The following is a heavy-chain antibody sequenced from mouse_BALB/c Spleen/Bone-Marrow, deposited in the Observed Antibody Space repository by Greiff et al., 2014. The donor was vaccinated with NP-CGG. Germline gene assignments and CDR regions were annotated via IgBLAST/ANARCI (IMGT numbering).Heavy chain of an antibody. CDR2: IDPANGNT. CDR1: GFNIKDTY. V-gene: IGHV14-3*02. D-gene: IGHD2-3*01. Sequence: VQLQQSGAELVKPGASVKLSCTASGFNIKDTYMHWVKQRPEQGLEWIGRIDPANGNTKYDPKFQGKATITADTSSNTAYLQPSSLTSEDTAVYYCARGLLQYYYAMDYWGQGTSVTVSS. J-gene: IGHJ4*01. CDR3: ARGLLQYYYAMDY.